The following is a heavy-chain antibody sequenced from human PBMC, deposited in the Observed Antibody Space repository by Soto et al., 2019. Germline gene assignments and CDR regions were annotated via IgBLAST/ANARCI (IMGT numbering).Heavy chain of an antibody. CDR2: IYSGGST. D-gene: IGHD2-21*02. Sequence: GGSLRLSCAASGFTVSSNYMSWVRQAPGKGLEWVSVIYSGGSTYYADSVKGRFTISRDNSKNALYLQMNTLRPEGTGVYYCARVTAVNNLYYFSGLDFWGQGTSVTVSS. J-gene: IGHJ6*02. V-gene: IGHV3-53*05. CDR3: ARVTAVNNLYYFSGLDF. CDR1: GFTVSSNY.